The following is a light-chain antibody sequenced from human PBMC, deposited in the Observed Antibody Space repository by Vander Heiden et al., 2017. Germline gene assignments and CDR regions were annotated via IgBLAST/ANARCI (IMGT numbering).Light chain of an antibody. CDR1: NIGLKS. CDR3: QVWDSSSDDRE. V-gene: IGLV3-21*02. J-gene: IGLJ2*01. CDR2: NDG. Sequence: YVLTQPPSVSVAPGQTARMTCGGQNIGLKSVAWYGQRPGQAPELVIYNDGDRPSGIPERFTGSNSGNTATLTISRVEAGDEADYYCQVWDSSSDDREFGGGTKLTVL.